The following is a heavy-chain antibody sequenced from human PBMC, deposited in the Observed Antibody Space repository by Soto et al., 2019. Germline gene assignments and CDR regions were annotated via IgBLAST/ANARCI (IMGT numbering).Heavy chain of an antibody. D-gene: IGHD3-22*01. Sequence: SETLSLTCTVSGGSISSYYWSWIRQPAGKGLEWIGRIYTSGSTNYNPSLKSRVTMSVDTSKNQFSLKLSSVTAADTAVYYCAGGLYYYDSSGYARYWGQGTLVTVSS. V-gene: IGHV4-4*07. J-gene: IGHJ4*02. CDR1: GGSISSYY. CDR2: IYTSGST. CDR3: AGGLYYYDSSGYARY.